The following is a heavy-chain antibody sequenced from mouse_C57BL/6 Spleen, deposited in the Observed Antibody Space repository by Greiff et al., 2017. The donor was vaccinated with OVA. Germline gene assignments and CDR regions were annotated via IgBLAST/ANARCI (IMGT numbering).Heavy chain of an antibody. CDR1: GYTFTSYW. V-gene: IGHV1-53*01. J-gene: IGHJ3*01. Sequence: QVQLQQPGPELVKPGASVKLSCKASGYTFTSYWMHWVKQRPGQGLEWIGNINPSNGGTNYNEKFKSKATLTVDKSSSTAYMQLSSLTSEDSAVYYCAREGMDSSGLFAYWGQGTLVTVSA. D-gene: IGHD3-2*02. CDR2: INPSNGGT. CDR3: AREGMDSSGLFAY.